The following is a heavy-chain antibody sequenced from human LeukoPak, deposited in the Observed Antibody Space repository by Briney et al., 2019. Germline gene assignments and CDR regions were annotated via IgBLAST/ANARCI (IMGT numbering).Heavy chain of an antibody. D-gene: IGHD3-22*01. CDR2: IYYSGST. J-gene: IGHJ5*02. CDR1: GGSVSTSNYY. Sequence: PSETLSLTCTVSGGSVSTSNYYWGWIRQPPGKGLERIGNIYYSGSTYYNPSLRSRVTISVDTSNNQFSLKPSSVTAADTALYYCARPYDSSGYNDFWFNPWGQGTLVTVSS. V-gene: IGHV4-39*01. CDR3: ARPYDSSGYNDFWFNP.